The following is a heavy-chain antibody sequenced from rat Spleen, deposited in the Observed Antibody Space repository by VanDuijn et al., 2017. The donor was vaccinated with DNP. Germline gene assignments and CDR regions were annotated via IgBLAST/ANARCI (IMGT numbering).Heavy chain of an antibody. V-gene: IGHV3-1*01. CDR1: DYSITSDY. CDR2: ISYSGST. J-gene: IGHJ2*01. CDR3: ARFRTGPDY. Sequence: EVQLQESGSGLVKPSQSLSLTCSVPDYSITSDYWGWLRKFPGNKMEWIGHISYSGSTSYNPSLKSRISITRDTSKNQFFLQFNSVTTEDTATYYCARFRTGPDYWGQGVMVTVSS. D-gene: IGHD4-2*01.